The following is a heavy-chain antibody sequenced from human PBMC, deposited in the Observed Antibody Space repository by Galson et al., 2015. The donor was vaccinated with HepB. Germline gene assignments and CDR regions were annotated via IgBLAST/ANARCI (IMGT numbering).Heavy chain of an antibody. CDR3: AKDHIVHVGEMDV. V-gene: IGHV3-23*01. CDR1: GFTFSSSA. J-gene: IGHJ6*02. Sequence: SLRLSCAASGFTFSSSAMNWVRQAPGKGLEWVSAISGGGGSTYYADSVKGRCTISRDNSKNTLYLQMNSLRAEDTAVYYCAKDHIVHVGEMDVWGQGTTVTVSS. CDR2: ISGGGGST. D-gene: IGHD2-15*01.